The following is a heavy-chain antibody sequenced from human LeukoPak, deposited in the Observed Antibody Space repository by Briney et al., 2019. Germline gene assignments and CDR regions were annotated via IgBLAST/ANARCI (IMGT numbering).Heavy chain of an antibody. CDR2: INHSGST. CDR3: ARVTHDRALDY. J-gene: IGHJ4*02. V-gene: IGHV4-34*01. Sequence: SETLSLTCAVYGGSFSGYYWSWIRQPPGKGLEWIGEINHSGSTNYNPSLKSRVTISVDTSKNQFSLKLSSVTAADTAVYYCARVTHDRALDYWGQGTLVTVSS. CDR1: GGSFSGYY.